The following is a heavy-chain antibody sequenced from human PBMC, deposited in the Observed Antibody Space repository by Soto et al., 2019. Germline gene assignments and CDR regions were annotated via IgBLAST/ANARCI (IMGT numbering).Heavy chain of an antibody. D-gene: IGHD2-15*01. J-gene: IGHJ4*02. CDR3: VRTSLVVAAATREDY. V-gene: IGHV3-74*01. CDR1: GFTFSSYW. Sequence: VQLVESGGGLVQPGGSLRLSCAASGFTFSSYWMHGVRQAPGKGLVWVSRINSDGSSTSYADSVKGRFTISRDNAKNTLYLQMNSLRAEDTAVYYCVRTSLVVAAATREDYWGQGTLVTVSS. CDR2: INSDGSST.